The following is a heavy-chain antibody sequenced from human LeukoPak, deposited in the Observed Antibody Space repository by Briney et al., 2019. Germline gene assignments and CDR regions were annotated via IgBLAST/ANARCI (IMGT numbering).Heavy chain of an antibody. J-gene: IGHJ4*02. D-gene: IGHD3-9*01. CDR3: ARDRYDILTGYLGYFDY. CDR1: GFTFSRYSMN. Sequence: PGGSLRLSCAVSGFTFSRYSMNWVRQAPGKGLEWIGSIYYSGSTYYNPSLKSRVTISVDTSKNQFSLKLSSVTAADTAVYYCARDRYDILTGYLGYFDYWGQGTLVTVSS. V-gene: IGHV4-59*05. CDR2: IYYSGST.